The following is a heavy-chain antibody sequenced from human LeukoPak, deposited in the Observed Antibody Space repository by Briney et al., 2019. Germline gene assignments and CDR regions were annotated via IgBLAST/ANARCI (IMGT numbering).Heavy chain of an antibody. D-gene: IGHD4-23*01. J-gene: IGHJ4*02. Sequence: SETLTLTCTVSGGSITSYYWSWIRQPPGKGLEWIGYFYYSGSPNYNPSLKSRVTISVDTSKNQFSLKLFSVTAADTALYYCARAGGISPFDYWGQGTLVTVSS. V-gene: IGHV4-59*01. CDR3: ARAGGISPFDY. CDR1: GGSITSYY. CDR2: FYYSGSP.